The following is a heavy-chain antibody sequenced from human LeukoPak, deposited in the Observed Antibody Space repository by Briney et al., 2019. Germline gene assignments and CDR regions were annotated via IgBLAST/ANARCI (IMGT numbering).Heavy chain of an antibody. CDR2: IKQDGSEK. CDR1: GFTFSSYW. Sequence: GGSLRLSCEASGFTFSSYWMSWVRQAPGKGLEWVANIKQDGSEKYYVDSVKGRFTISRDNAKNSLYLQMNSLRAEDTAVYYCALVDGYSNKNWGQGTLVTVAS. CDR3: ALVDGYSNKN. J-gene: IGHJ4*02. D-gene: IGHD5-12*01. V-gene: IGHV3-7*01.